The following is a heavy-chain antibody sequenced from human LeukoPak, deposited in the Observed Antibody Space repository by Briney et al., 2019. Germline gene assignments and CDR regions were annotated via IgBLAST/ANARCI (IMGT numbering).Heavy chain of an antibody. CDR2: INPNSGGT. CDR3: ASAPKSRDGYNSKAFDI. D-gene: IGHD5-24*01. CDR1: GYIFSNYY. J-gene: IGHJ3*02. V-gene: IGHV1-2*02. Sequence: ASVKVSCKASGYIFSNYYMHWVRQAPGQGLEWMGWINPNSGGTNYAQKFQGRVTMTRDTSISTAYMELSRLRSDDTAVYYCASAPKSRDGYNSKAFDIWGQGTMVTVSS.